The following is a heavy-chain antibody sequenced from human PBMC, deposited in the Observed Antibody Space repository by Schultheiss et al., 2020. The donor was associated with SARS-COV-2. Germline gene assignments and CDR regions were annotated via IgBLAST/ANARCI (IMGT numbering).Heavy chain of an antibody. CDR1: GGSISSYY. J-gene: IGHJ2*01. CDR3: ARTYYYGSGSSYWYFDL. D-gene: IGHD3-10*01. CDR2: IYYSGST. Sequence: SETLSLTCTVSGGSISSYYWSWIRQPPGKGLEWIGYIYYSGSTNYNPSLKSRVTISVDTSKNQFSLKLSSVTAADTAVYYCARTYYYGSGSSYWYFDLWGRGTLVTVSS. V-gene: IGHV4-59*08.